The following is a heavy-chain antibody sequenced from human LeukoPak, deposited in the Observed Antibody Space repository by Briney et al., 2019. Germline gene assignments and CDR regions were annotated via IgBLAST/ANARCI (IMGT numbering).Heavy chain of an antibody. CDR3: AKDKGNQQLYALDV. V-gene: IGHV3-30*02. Sequence: GGSLRISCAASGFLVNDYGMHWVRQAPGKGPEWVAAMRFDGNTKYYVDSVKGRFTISRDTSKNTLFLQMNSLRDEDTATYYCAKDKGNQQLYALDVWGQGTTVSVSS. D-gene: IGHD1-1*01. CDR2: MRFDGNTK. CDR1: GFLVNDYG. J-gene: IGHJ6*02.